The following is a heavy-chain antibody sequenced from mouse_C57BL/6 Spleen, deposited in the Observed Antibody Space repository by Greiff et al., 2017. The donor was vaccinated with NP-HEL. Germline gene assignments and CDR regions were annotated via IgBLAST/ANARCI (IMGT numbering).Heavy chain of an antibody. Sequence: EVQLKESGPGLVKPSQSLSLTCSVTGYSITSGYYWNWIRQFPGNKLEWMGYISYDGSNNYNPSLKNRISITRDTSKNQFFLKLNSVTTEDTATYYCAMDGYYYAMDYWGQGTSVTVSS. D-gene: IGHD2-3*01. CDR2: ISYDGSN. V-gene: IGHV3-6*01. J-gene: IGHJ4*01. CDR1: GYSITSGYY. CDR3: AMDGYYYAMDY.